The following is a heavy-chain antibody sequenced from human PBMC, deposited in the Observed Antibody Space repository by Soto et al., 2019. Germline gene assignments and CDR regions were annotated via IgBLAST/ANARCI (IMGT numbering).Heavy chain of an antibody. Sequence: QVQLVESGGGVVQPGRSLRLSCAASGFTFSSYAMHWVRQTPGKGLEWVAVISYDGSNKYYADSVKGRFTISRDNSKNTLYLQMNSLRAEDTAVYYCARDKADYDFWVDVWGQGTTVTVSS. CDR1: GFTFSSYA. CDR3: ARDKADYDFWVDV. J-gene: IGHJ6*02. V-gene: IGHV3-30-3*01. CDR2: ISYDGSNK. D-gene: IGHD3-3*01.